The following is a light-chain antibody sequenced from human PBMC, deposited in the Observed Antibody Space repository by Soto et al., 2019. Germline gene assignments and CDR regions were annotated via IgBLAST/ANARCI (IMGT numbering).Light chain of an antibody. CDR1: QDVMTF. V-gene: IGKV1-39*01. CDR3: HQSLMTPRT. CDR2: AAS. Sequence: DIQMAQSQSLLSASVGDSVTITCRASQDVMTFLNWSQYRPGSGPKLLVYAASTLHSGVPSRFSGSRSGTDFTLVISGLQPEDFATYYCHQSLMTPRTFGQGTKVEVK. J-gene: IGKJ1*01.